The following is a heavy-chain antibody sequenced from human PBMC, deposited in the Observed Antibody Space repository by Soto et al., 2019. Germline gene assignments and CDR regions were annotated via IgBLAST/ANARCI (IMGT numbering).Heavy chain of an antibody. D-gene: IGHD6-6*01. CDR1: GFTFSSYS. CDR3: ARDLGSSSRYYYGMDV. CDR2: ISSSSTI. V-gene: IGHV3-48*02. J-gene: IGHJ6*02. Sequence: PGGSLRLSCAASGFTFSSYSMNWVRQAPGKGLEWVSYISSSSTIYYADSVKGRFTISRDNAKNSLYLQMNSLRDEDTAVYYCARDLGSSSRYYYGMDVWGQGTTVTVSS.